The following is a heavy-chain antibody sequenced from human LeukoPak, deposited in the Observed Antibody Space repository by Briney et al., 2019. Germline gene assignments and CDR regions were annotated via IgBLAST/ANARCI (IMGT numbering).Heavy chain of an antibody. J-gene: IGHJ3*02. CDR1: GFTFSTYD. CDR3: ARGHFYGSTHAFDI. CDR2: IGTAGDT. V-gene: IGHV3-13*01. Sequence: GGSLRLSCAASGFTFSTYDMHWVRQATGKGLEWVSAIGTAGDTYYPGSVKGRFTISRENAKNSLYLQMNCLRAGDTAVYYCARGHFYGSTHAFDIWGQGTMVTVSS. D-gene: IGHD3-10*01.